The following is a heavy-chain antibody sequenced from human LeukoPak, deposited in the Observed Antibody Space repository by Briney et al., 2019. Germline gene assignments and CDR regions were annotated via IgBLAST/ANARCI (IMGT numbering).Heavy chain of an antibody. V-gene: IGHV3-21*04. CDR2: ISSSSSYI. D-gene: IGHD3-10*01. Sequence: GGSLRLSCAASGFTFSSYSMNWVRQAPGKGLEWVSSISSSSSYIYYADSVKGRFTISRDNAKNSLYLQMNSLRAEDTAVYYCARDQDPHYYGSGSIFDYWGQGTLVTVSS. CDR3: ARDQDPHYYGSGSIFDY. CDR1: GFTFSSYS. J-gene: IGHJ4*02.